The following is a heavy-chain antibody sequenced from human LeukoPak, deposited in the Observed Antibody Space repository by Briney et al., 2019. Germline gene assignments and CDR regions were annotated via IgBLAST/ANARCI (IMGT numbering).Heavy chain of an antibody. Sequence: PSETLSPTCTISGGSINGYYWSWIRQPPGKGLEWIGYIYYSGSTNYNPSLTSRVTISVDTSKNQFSLWLSSVTAADTAVYYCARSRRHGFFFFDYWGQGTLVTVSS. CDR1: GGSINGYY. CDR2: IYYSGST. D-gene: IGHD5-24*01. CDR3: ARSRRHGFFFFDY. V-gene: IGHV4-59*01. J-gene: IGHJ4*02.